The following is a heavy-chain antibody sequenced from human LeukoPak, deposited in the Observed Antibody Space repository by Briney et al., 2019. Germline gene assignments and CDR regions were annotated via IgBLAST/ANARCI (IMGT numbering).Heavy chain of an antibody. CDR1: GFTFSSYS. CDR3: ASYRHPQWELLFDY. D-gene: IGHD1-26*01. CDR2: ISSSSSYI. J-gene: IGHJ4*02. Sequence: GGSLRLSCAASGFTFSSYSMDWVRQAPGKGLEWVSSISSSSSYIYYADSVKGRFTISRDNAKNSLYLQMNSLRAEDTAVYYCASYRHPQWELLFDYWGQGTLVTVSS. V-gene: IGHV3-21*01.